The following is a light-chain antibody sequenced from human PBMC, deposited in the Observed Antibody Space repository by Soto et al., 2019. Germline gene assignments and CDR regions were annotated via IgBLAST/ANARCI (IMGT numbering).Light chain of an antibody. J-gene: IGKJ1*01. CDR3: QVRDVWPS. V-gene: IGKV3-11*01. Sequence: IVLTQSPVTLALSPGESAVLSCRASQSVSTSLAWYQHKPGQAPRLFIYDASKRAPGIPARFTGSGSGTDFSLTISILEPEDMAVYYCQVRDVWPSFGQGTKVEIK. CDR2: DAS. CDR1: QSVSTS.